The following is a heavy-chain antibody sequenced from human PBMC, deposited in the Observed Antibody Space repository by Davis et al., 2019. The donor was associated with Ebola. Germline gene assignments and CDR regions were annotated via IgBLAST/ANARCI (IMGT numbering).Heavy chain of an antibody. J-gene: IGHJ6*02. V-gene: IGHV4-34*01. D-gene: IGHD6-13*01. CDR1: GGSFSGYY. Sequence: PGGSLRLSCAVYGGSFSGYYWSWIRQPPGKGLEWIGEINHSGSTNYNPSLKSRVTISVDTSKNQFSLKLSSVTAADTAVYYCARGVEQQLVFHYYYYYGMDVWGQGTTVTVSS. CDR2: INHSGST. CDR3: ARGVEQQLVFHYYYYYGMDV.